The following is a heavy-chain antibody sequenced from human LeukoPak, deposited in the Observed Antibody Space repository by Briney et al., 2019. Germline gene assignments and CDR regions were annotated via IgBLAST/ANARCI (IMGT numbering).Heavy chain of an antibody. CDR1: DGSISSHY. Sequence: PSETLSLTCTVSDGSISSHYWSWIRQPPGKGLEWIGYIHYSGSAKYNPSLKSRVTISVDTSKNQFSLKLSSVTAADTAVYYCARMDAYCSGTSCHPDYWGQGTLVTVSS. CDR3: ARMDAYCSGTSCHPDY. V-gene: IGHV4-59*08. J-gene: IGHJ4*02. D-gene: IGHD2-2*01. CDR2: IHYSGSA.